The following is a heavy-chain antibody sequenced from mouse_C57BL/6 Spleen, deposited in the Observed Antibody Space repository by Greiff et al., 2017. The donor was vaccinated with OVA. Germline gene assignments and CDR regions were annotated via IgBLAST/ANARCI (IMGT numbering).Heavy chain of an antibody. V-gene: IGHV7-3*01. D-gene: IGHD4-1*02. CDR2: IRNKANGYTT. Sequence: EVKLMESGGGLVQPGGSLSLSCAASGFTFTDYYMSWVRQPPGKALEWLGFIRNKANGYTTEYSASVKGRFTISRDNSQSILYLQMNALRAEDSATYYCARSNWDLDYWGQGTTLTVSS. CDR3: ARSNWDLDY. J-gene: IGHJ2*01. CDR1: GFTFTDYY.